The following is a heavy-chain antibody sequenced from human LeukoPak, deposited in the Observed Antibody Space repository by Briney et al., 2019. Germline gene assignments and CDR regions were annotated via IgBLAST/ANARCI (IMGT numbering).Heavy chain of an antibody. CDR3: ARDVTSPEAFDI. D-gene: IGHD2-21*02. J-gene: IGHJ3*02. CDR2: ISNDGSNK. Sequence: GGSLRLSCAASGFTFGSYGMHWVRQAPGKGLEWVAVISNDGSNKNYADSVKGRFTISRDNAKNSLYLQMNSLRAEDTAVYYCARDVTSPEAFDIWGQGTMVTVSS. CDR1: GFTFGSYG. V-gene: IGHV3-30*03.